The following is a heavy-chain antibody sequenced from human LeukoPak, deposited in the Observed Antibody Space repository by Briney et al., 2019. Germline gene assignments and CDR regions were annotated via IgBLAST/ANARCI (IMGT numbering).Heavy chain of an antibody. Sequence: ASVKVSCKASGYTFTGYYMHWVRQAPGQGLEWMGWINPNSGGTNYAQKFQGRVTMTRDTSISTAYMALSRLRSDDTAVYYCARDQSYGDVNWFDPWGQGTLVTVSS. V-gene: IGHV1-2*02. J-gene: IGHJ5*02. CDR1: GYTFTGYY. CDR2: INPNSGGT. D-gene: IGHD4-17*01. CDR3: ARDQSYGDVNWFDP.